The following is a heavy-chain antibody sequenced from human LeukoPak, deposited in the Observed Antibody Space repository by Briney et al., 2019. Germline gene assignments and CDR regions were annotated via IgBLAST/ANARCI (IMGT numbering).Heavy chain of an antibody. CDR2: IYYSGST. V-gene: IGHV4-61*05. D-gene: IGHD1-1*01. J-gene: IGHJ3*02. CDR3: ARSHNERRAFDI. Sequence: SETLSLTCTVSGGSISSSSYYWGWIRQPPGKGLEWIGYIYYSGSTNYNPSLKSRVTISVDTSKNQFSLKLSSVTAADTAVYYCARSHNERRAFDIWGQGTMVTVSS. CDR1: GGSISSSSYY.